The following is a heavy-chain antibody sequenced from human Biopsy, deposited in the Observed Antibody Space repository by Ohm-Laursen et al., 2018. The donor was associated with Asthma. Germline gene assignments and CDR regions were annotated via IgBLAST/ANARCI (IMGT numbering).Heavy chain of an antibody. D-gene: IGHD2-21*02. J-gene: IGHJ6*02. CDR2: ISYDGSNK. Sequence: SLRLSCTASGFAFSRYGMHWVRQAPGKGLEWVAVISYDGSNKYYGDSVQGRFTISRDNSKNTLYLQMNSLRAEDTAVYYCASYEVVTSILPLDVWGQGTTVTVSS. V-gene: IGHV3-30*03. CDR1: GFAFSRYG. CDR3: ASYEVVTSILPLDV.